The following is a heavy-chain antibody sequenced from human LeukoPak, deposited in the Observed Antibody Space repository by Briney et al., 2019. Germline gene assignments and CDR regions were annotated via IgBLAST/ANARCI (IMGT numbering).Heavy chain of an antibody. D-gene: IGHD2-2*01. CDR3: ARGRDCSSTSCYLNWFDP. CDR1: GFTVSSNY. Sequence: GGSLRLSCAASGFTVSSNYMSWVRQAPGKGLELVSVIYAGGSTYYADSVKGRFTISRDNSKNTLYLQMNSLRAEDTAVYYCARGRDCSSTSCYLNWFDPWGQGTLVTVSS. J-gene: IGHJ5*02. CDR2: IYAGGST. V-gene: IGHV3-66*01.